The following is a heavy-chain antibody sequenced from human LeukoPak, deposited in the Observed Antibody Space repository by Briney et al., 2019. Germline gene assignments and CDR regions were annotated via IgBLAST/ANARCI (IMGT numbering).Heavy chain of an antibody. J-gene: IGHJ4*02. CDR3: AKSLGNQGVIDC. CDR1: GFIFRNHA. CDR2: VSASGGST. Sequence: PGGSLRLSCAASGFIFRNHAMNWVRQAPGQGLEWVSGVSASGGSTFNTDSVKGRFSISRDNSKNTLYLEMNSLRPEDTALYYCAKSLGNQGVIDCWGQGTLVTVSS. V-gene: IGHV3-23*01. D-gene: IGHD3-10*01.